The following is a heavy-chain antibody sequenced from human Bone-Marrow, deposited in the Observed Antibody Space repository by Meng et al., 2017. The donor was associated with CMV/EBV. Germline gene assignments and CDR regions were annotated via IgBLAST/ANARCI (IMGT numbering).Heavy chain of an antibody. CDR3: ARGDFWSGYHYYYYYGMDV. V-gene: IGHV3-48*03. D-gene: IGHD3-3*01. CDR2: ISSSGSTI. Sequence: GGSLRLSCAASGFTFSSYEMNWVRQAPGKGLEWVSYISSSGSTIYYADSVKGRFTISRDNAKNSLYLQMNSLRAEDTAVYYCARGDFWSGYHYYYYYGMDVWGQGTTVTVSS. J-gene: IGHJ6*02. CDR1: GFTFSSYE.